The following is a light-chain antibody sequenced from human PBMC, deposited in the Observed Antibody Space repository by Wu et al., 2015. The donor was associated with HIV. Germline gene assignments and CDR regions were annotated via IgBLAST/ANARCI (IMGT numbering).Light chain of an antibody. CDR2: DVD. Sequence: EIVLTQTPGTLSLSPGERATLSCRASQTVNRNLAWYQQRPGQAPRLLIYDVDIRATGISARFTGSGFGSDFTLTINGLRSDDVAVYYCQQYTQWPPLTFGGGTRVEIK. CDR1: QTVNRN. CDR3: QQYTQWPPLT. J-gene: IGKJ4*01. V-gene: IGKV3-11*01.